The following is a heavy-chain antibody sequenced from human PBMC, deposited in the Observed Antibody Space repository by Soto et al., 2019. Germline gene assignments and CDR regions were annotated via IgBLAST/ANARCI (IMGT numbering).Heavy chain of an antibody. CDR1: GYSISSGCY. Sequence: PSETLSLTCAVSGYSISSGCYWGWIRQPPGKGLEWIGYIYHSGSTYYNPSLKSRVTISVDTSKNQFSLKLSSVTAADTAVYYCARGRSITNDWFDPWGQGTLVTVSS. CDR3: ARGRSITNDWFDP. V-gene: IGHV4-38-2*01. CDR2: IYHSGST. D-gene: IGHD3-10*01. J-gene: IGHJ5*02.